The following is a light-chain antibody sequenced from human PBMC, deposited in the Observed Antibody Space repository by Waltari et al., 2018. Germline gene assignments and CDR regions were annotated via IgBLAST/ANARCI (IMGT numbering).Light chain of an antibody. Sequence: DVQITQSPSTLSASVGDRFTITCRASQNIRDWLAWYQQRPGKAPRLLIYGASTLQSGVPARFSGSGSGTEFTLTINSLQPDDFATYYCQQYNGYFTWTFGQGTKVEIK. V-gene: IGKV1-5*01. CDR3: QQYNGYFTWT. CDR2: GAS. CDR1: QNIRDW. J-gene: IGKJ1*01.